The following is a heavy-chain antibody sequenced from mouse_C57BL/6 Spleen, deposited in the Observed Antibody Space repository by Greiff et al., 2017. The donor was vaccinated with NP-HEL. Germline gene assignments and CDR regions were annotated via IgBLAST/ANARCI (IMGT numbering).Heavy chain of an antibody. CDR3: ASLGRDWYFDV. Sequence: VQLQQSGAELAKPGASVKLSCKASGYTFTSYWMPWVKQRPGQGLEWIGYINPSSGYTKYNQKFKDKATLTADKSSSTAYMQLSSLTYEDSAVYYCASLGRDWYFDVWGTGTTVTVSS. CDR1: GYTFTSYW. J-gene: IGHJ1*03. D-gene: IGHD4-1*01. CDR2: INPSSGYT. V-gene: IGHV1-7*01.